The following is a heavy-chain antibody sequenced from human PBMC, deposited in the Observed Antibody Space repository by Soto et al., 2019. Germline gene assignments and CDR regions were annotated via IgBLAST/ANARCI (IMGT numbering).Heavy chain of an antibody. CDR2: IYYSGST. CDR1: GGSISSGGYY. J-gene: IGHJ5*02. V-gene: IGHV4-31*03. D-gene: IGHD3-10*01. Sequence: QVQLQESGPGLVKPSQTLSLTCTVSGGSISSGGYYWSWIRQHPGKGLEWIGYIYYSGSTYYNPSLKSRVTISVGTSKNQFSRKLSSVTAADTAVYYCARGWGDYYGSGSYYNPNWFDPWGQGTLVTVSS. CDR3: ARGWGDYYGSGSYYNPNWFDP.